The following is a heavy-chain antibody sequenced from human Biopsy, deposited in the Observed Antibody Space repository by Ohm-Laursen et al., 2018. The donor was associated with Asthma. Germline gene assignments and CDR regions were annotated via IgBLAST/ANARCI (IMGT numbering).Heavy chain of an antibody. CDR3: ARAAITGIRGWFDP. CDR1: GGDLTGHY. Sequence: SQTLSLTSTVYGGDLTGHYWNWIRQPPGKGLEWIGEIDQSGYTNYNPSLESRVTISADTSKNQFHLNLSSVTAADTAVYFCARAAITGIRGWFDPWGQGTQVTVSS. V-gene: IGHV4-34*01. D-gene: IGHD1-20*01. J-gene: IGHJ5*02. CDR2: IDQSGYT.